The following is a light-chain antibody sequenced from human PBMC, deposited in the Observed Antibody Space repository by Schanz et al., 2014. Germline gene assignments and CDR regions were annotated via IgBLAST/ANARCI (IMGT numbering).Light chain of an antibody. CDR1: SSDVGAYNY. CDR2: DVS. Sequence: QSALTQPASVSGSPGQSITISCTGTSSDVGAYNYVSWYQHHPGKAPKLMIYDVSNRPSGVSNRFSGSKSGNTASLTISGLQAEDEADYYCSSYTSSSTWVFGGGTQLTVL. J-gene: IGLJ3*02. V-gene: IGLV2-14*03. CDR3: SSYTSSSTWV.